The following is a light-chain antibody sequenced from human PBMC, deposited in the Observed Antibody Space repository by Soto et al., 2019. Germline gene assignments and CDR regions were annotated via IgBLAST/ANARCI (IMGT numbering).Light chain of an antibody. Sequence: QSALTQPRSVSGSPGQSVTISCTGNSGDVGAYDSVSWYQRSPGKAPKLLIYDVTKRPSGVPDRFSGSKSGNTASLTISGLQIEDEAHYDCCSYTGTYTLVFGGGTKVTVL. CDR2: DVT. CDR1: SGDVGAYDS. CDR3: CSYTGTYTLV. V-gene: IGLV2-11*01. J-gene: IGLJ2*01.